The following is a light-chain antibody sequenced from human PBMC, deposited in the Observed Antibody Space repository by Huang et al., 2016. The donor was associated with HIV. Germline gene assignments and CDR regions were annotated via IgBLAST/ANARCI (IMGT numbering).Light chain of an antibody. CDR3: QQYNDFRST. Sequence: ETVMTQSPVTLAVSPGDRASLSCRSSQIVSRHLAWYQQKPGQAPKLLIYAASTRQTGVPARFSGSGAGTEFTLTISTLQSEDSAVYYCQQYNDFRSTFGPGTRVEIK. V-gene: IGKV3-15*01. J-gene: IGKJ3*01. CDR2: AAS. CDR1: QIVSRH.